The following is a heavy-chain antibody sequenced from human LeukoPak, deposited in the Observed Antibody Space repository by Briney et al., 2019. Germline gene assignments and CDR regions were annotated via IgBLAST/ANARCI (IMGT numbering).Heavy chain of an antibody. V-gene: IGHV4-4*07. D-gene: IGHD2-2*01. CDR1: GGSISSYY. CDR3: ARVVNVVVPAASSSSSWYENWFDP. J-gene: IGHJ5*02. CDR2: IYTSGGT. Sequence: PSETLFLTCTVSGGSISSYYWSWIRQPAGKGLEWIGRIYTSGGTNYNPSLKSRVTISVDRSKNQFSLKLSSVTAADTAVYYCARVVNVVVPAASSSSSWYENWFDPWGQGTLVTVSS.